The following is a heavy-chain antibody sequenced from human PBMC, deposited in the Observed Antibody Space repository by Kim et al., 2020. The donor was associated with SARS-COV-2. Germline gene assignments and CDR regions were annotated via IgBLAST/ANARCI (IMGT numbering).Heavy chain of an antibody. D-gene: IGHD2-21*02. V-gene: IGHV4-39*01. Sequence: PSLKSRVTISVDTSKNQFSLKLSSVTAADTAVYYCARHPRCGGDCYPFDYWGQGTLVTVSS. J-gene: IGHJ4*02. CDR3: ARHPRCGGDCYPFDY.